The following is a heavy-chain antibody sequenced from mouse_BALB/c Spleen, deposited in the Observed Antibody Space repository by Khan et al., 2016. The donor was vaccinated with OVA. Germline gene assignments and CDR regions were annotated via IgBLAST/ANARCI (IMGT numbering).Heavy chain of an antibody. CDR3: ARTASIKY. J-gene: IGHJ2*01. V-gene: IGHV3-2*02. D-gene: IGHD1-2*01. Sequence: EVQLQESGPGLVKPSQSLSLTCTVTGYSITSGYGWNWIRQFPGNQLEWMGYLSYSGSTNYNPSLKSRISITRDTSKNQFFLQLNSVTAEDAATYYCARTASIKYWGQGTTLTVSS. CDR2: LSYSGST. CDR1: GYSITSGYG.